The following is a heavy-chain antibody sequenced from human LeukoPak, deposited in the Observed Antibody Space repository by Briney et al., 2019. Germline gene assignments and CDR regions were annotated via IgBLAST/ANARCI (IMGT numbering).Heavy chain of an antibody. J-gene: IGHJ4*02. Sequence: ASVKVSCKVSGYTLTELSMHWVRQAPGKGLEWMGGFDPEDGETMYAQKFQGRVTMTEDTSTDTAYMELSSLRSEGTAVYYCATRDPPGAAAGAETNYWGQGTLVTVSS. CDR2: FDPEDGET. CDR1: GYTLTELS. CDR3: ATRDPPGAAAGAETNY. D-gene: IGHD6-13*01. V-gene: IGHV1-24*01.